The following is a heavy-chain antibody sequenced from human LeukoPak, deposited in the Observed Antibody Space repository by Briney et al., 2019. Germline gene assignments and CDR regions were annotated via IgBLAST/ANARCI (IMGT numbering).Heavy chain of an antibody. Sequence: SVKVSCKASGGTFSSYAISWVRQAPGQGLEWMGRIIPIFGTANYAQKFQGRVTITTDESTSTAYMELSSLRSEDTAVYYCATHPRYSSGWYGEFDYWGQGTLVTVSP. J-gene: IGHJ4*02. V-gene: IGHV1-69*05. CDR1: GGTFSSYA. CDR2: IIPIFGTA. CDR3: ATHPRYSSGWYGEFDY. D-gene: IGHD6-19*01.